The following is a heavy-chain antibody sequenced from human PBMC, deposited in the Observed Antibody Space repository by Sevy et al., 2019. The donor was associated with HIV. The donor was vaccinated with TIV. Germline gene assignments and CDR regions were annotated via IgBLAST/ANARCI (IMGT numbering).Heavy chain of an antibody. J-gene: IGHJ4*02. CDR2: IYYSGST. D-gene: IGHD3-22*01. CDR1: GGSISSGGYY. Sequence: SETLSLTCTVSGGSISSGGYYWSWIRQHPGKGLEWIGYIYYSGSTYYNPSLKSRVTISVDTSKNQFSLKLSSVTAADTAVYYCARASYDSSGHSSQFDYRGQGTLVTVSS. V-gene: IGHV4-31*03. CDR3: ARASYDSSGHSSQFDY.